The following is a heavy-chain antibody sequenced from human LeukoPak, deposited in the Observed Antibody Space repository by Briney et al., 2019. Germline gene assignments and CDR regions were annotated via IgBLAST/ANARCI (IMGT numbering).Heavy chain of an antibody. Sequence: ASVKVSCKASGFTFTGYYMHWVRQAPGQGLEWMGCINPNSGGTNYAQKFQGSVTMTRDTSVSTAHMELSRLPSDDTAVYYYARVPYSSGWYVIDYWGQGTLVTVSS. D-gene: IGHD6-19*01. V-gene: IGHV1-2*02. CDR1: GFTFTGYY. CDR2: INPNSGGT. J-gene: IGHJ4*02. CDR3: ARVPYSSGWYVIDY.